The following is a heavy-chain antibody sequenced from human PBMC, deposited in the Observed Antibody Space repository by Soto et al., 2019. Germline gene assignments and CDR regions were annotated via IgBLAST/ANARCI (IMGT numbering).Heavy chain of an antibody. J-gene: IGHJ4*02. V-gene: IGHV1-3*01. CDR2: INAGNGNT. Sequence: ASVKVSCKASGYTLTSYAMHWVRQAPGQRLEWMGWINAGNGNTKYSQKFQGRVTITRDTSASTAYVELSSLRSEDTAVYYCARHGHWAPLDDWGQGTLVTVSS. D-gene: IGHD3-16*01. CDR1: GYTLTSYA. CDR3: ARHGHWAPLDD.